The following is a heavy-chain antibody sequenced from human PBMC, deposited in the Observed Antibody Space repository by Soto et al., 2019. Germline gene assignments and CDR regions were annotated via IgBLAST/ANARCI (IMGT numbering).Heavy chain of an antibody. J-gene: IGHJ3*02. CDR1: GGSISSYY. Sequence: SETLSLTCTVSGGSISSYYWSWIRQPPGKGLEWIGYIYYSGSTNYNPSLKSRVTISVDTSKNQFSLKLSSVTAAVTAVYYCARPVVGCSSTSCDPTYYAFDIWGQGTMVTVSS. CDR3: ARPVVGCSSTSCDPTYYAFDI. D-gene: IGHD2-2*01. CDR2: IYYSGST. V-gene: IGHV4-59*08.